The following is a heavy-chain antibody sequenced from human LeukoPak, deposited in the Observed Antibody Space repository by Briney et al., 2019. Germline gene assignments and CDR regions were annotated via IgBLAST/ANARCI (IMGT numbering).Heavy chain of an antibody. V-gene: IGHV3-21*01. Sequence: GGSLRLSCAASGFTFSSYAMHWVRQAPGKGLEWVSSISTSSSYIYYADSVKGRFTISRNNAKNSLYLQMNSLRAEDTAVYYCARGSDNYGGYVDYWGQGTLVTVSS. CDR2: ISTSSSYI. D-gene: IGHD2-21*01. CDR1: GFTFSSYA. J-gene: IGHJ4*02. CDR3: ARGSDNYGGYVDY.